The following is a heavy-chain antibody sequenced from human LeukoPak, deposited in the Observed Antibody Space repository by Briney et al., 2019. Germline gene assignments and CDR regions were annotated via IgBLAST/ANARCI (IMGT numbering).Heavy chain of an antibody. J-gene: IGHJ4*02. CDR2: ISGDGGST. D-gene: IGHD2-21*02. V-gene: IGHV3-43*02. CDR3: AKLHTLTYCGGDCSKRGGGDY. Sequence: GGSLRLSCAASGFTFDDYAMHWVRQAPGKGLEWVSLISGDGGSTYYADSVKGRFTISRDNSKNSLYLQMNSLRTEDTALYYCAKLHTLTYCGGDCSKRGGGDYWGQGTLVTVPS. CDR1: GFTFDDYA.